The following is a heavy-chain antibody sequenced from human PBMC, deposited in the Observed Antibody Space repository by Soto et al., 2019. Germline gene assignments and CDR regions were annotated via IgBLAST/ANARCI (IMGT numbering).Heavy chain of an antibody. J-gene: IGHJ6*02. D-gene: IGHD6-13*01. V-gene: IGHV3-33*01. Sequence: QVQVVESGGGVVQPGTSLRLSCAASGFTFSKYGLHWVRQAPGKGLEWVAYIWYDGSNKYYADSVKGRFTISRDNSKNTLYLQMNSLRGGDTAIYYWARDMYSSSWHKADYYYYAVDVWGQGTTVIVSS. CDR2: IWYDGSNK. CDR1: GFTFSKYG. CDR3: ARDMYSSSWHKADYYYYAVDV.